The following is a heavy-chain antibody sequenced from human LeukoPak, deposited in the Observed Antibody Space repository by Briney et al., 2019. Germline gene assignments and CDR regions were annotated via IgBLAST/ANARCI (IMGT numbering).Heavy chain of an antibody. CDR1: GFTFSSYG. V-gene: IGHV3-33*01. D-gene: IGHD5-24*01. J-gene: IGHJ4*02. Sequence: GGSLRLSCAASGFTFSSYGVHWVRQAPGKGLEWVAVIWYDGSNKYYADSVKGRFTISRDNSKNTLYLQLNSLRAEDTAVYYCARDLSASGMATFDYWGQGTLVTVSS. CDR2: IWYDGSNK. CDR3: ARDLSASGMATFDY.